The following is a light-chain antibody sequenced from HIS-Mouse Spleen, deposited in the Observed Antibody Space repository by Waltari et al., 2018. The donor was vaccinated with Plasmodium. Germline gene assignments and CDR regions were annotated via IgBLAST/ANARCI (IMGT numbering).Light chain of an antibody. Sequence: DIPMTQSPSSLSPSVGDRVTITSRASQSISSYLNWYQQKPGKAPKLLIYAASSLQSGVPSRFSGSGSGTDFTLTISSLQPEDFATYYCQQSYSTWTFGQGTKVEIK. CDR2: AAS. V-gene: IGKV1-39*01. CDR1: QSISSY. J-gene: IGKJ1*01. CDR3: QQSYSTWT.